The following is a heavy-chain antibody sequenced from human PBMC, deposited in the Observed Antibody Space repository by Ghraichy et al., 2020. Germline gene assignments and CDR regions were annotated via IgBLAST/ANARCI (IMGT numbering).Heavy chain of an antibody. CDR1: GFSFSRYY. CDR3: ARFGGVTVSDY. CDR2: IKHDGSEK. D-gene: IGHD3-16*02. Sequence: GESLNISCVASGFSFSRYYMTWVRQPPGKGLEWVANIKHDGSEKHYVDFVKGQFTISRDNAKNSLYLQMNSLRVEDTAVYYCARFGGVTVSDYWGQGTLVTVSS. J-gene: IGHJ4*02. V-gene: IGHV3-7*04.